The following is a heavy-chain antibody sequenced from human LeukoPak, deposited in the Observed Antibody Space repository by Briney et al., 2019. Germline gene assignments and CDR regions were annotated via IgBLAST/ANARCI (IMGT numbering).Heavy chain of an antibody. CDR1: GFTFSSYE. D-gene: IGHD6-6*01. J-gene: IGHJ6*03. CDR2: ISSSGSTI. CDR3: ARAVGSSSSNYYYYYMDV. Sequence: GGSLRLSCAASGFTFSSYEMNWVRQAPGKGLEWVSYISSSGSTIYYADSVKGRFTISRDNAKNSLYLQMNSLRAEDTAVYYCARAVGSSSSNYYYYYMDVWGKGTTVTVSS. V-gene: IGHV3-48*03.